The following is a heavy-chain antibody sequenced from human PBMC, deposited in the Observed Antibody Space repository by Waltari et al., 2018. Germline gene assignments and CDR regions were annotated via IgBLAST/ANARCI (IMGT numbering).Heavy chain of an antibody. CDR2: ISPLLGIA. CDR1: GGTFSSYA. V-gene: IGHV1-69*10. Sequence: QVQLVQSGAEVKKPGSSVKVSCKASGGTFSSYAISWVRQTPGQGPEWMGGISPLLGIADYPQKSQGRVTVTPDYSTRTAYMQLISLRSEDTAVYYCALPPEGYGGNAAVNWFDPWRQGTLVTVSS. D-gene: IGHD2-15*01. CDR3: ALPPEGYGGNAAVNWFDP. J-gene: IGHJ5*02.